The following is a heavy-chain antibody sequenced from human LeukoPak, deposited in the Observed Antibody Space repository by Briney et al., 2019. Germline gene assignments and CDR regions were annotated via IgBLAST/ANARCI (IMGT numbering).Heavy chain of an antibody. CDR1: GFTFSSYG. CDR3: AKRGDSTTWPYWYFDL. Sequence: GGSLRLSCAASGFTFSSYGMSWVRQAPGKGLEWVSTISARSSNTYYAASVKGRFTISRDSSMNTLFLQMDSLRAEDTAVYYCAKRGDSTTWPYWYFDLWGRGTLVTVSS. J-gene: IGHJ2*01. V-gene: IGHV3-23*01. D-gene: IGHD6-13*01. CDR2: ISARSSNT.